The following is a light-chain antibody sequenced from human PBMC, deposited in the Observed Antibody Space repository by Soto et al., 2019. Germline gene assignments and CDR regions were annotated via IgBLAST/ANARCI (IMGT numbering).Light chain of an antibody. V-gene: IGKV1-5*01. CDR2: DAS. CDR3: QQYDTFSGT. J-gene: IGKJ1*01. Sequence: DIQTTQSPSTLSASVGDTVTVTRRASQSVTGWRAWYQQKPGEAPKLLIYDASALPRGVPSRFSGSGSGTKFTLTIASVQPDDFATYYCQQYDTFSGTFGPGTKVDIK. CDR1: QSVTGW.